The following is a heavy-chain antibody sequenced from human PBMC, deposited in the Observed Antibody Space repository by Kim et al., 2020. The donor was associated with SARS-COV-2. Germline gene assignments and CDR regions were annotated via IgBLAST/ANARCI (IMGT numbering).Heavy chain of an antibody. CDR1: GFTFSSYA. Sequence: GGSLRLSCAASGFTFSSYAMHWVRQAPGKGLEWVAVIWYDGSNKYYADSVKGRFTISRDNSKNTLYLQMNSLRAEDTAVYYCAKDPDYDGYFDLWGRGTLVTVSS. D-gene: IGHD4-17*01. CDR3: AKDPDYDGYFDL. V-gene: IGHV3-33*06. CDR2: IWYDGSNK. J-gene: IGHJ2*01.